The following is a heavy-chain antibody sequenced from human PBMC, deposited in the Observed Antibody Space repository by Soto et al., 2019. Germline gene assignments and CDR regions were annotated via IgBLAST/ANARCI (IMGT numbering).Heavy chain of an antibody. CDR2: VYSDGST. CDR1: GFTVSSNY. J-gene: IGHJ4*02. Sequence: EVQLVESGGGLVQPGGSLRLSCAASGFTVSSNYMNWVRQAPGKGLEWVSVVYSDGSTDYADSVEGRFTISRDDSKNTLYLQMNSLRAEDTALYYCARLGISFGELLDHYYFDYWGQGTLVTVSS. V-gene: IGHV3-66*01. CDR3: ARLGISFGELLDHYYFDY. D-gene: IGHD3-10*01.